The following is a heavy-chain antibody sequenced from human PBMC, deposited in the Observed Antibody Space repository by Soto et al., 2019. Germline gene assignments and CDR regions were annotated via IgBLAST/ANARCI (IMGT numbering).Heavy chain of an antibody. D-gene: IGHD6-19*01. CDR2: IRRKANSYTT. CDR3: AMLGGWSGGSNDMDV. J-gene: IGHJ6*02. V-gene: IGHV3-72*01. Sequence: EVQLVESGGGLVQPGGSLRLSCAASGLIFSDYHMDWVRQAPGKGLEWVGRIRRKANSYTTEYAASVKGRFTISRDDSNDALYLQVNSLKTEDTAVYYCAMLGGWSGGSNDMDVWGQGTTVTVSS. CDR1: GLIFSDYH.